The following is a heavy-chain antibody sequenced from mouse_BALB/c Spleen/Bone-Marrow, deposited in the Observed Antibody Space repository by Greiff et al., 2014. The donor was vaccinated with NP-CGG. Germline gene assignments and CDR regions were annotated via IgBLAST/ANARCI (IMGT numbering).Heavy chain of an antibody. CDR2: IWGDGNT. J-gene: IGHJ2*01. D-gene: IGHD2-1*01. CDR3: VRVGYGNYSYYFDY. V-gene: IGHV2-6-7*01. CDR1: GFSLTGFG. Sequence: VKLVESGPGLVAPSQSLSITCTVSGFSLTGFGVNWVRQPPGKGLEWLGIIWGDGNTDYTSALKSRLTISKDNSKSQVFLKMTSLQTDDTARYYCVRVGYGNYSYYFDYWGQGTTLTVSS.